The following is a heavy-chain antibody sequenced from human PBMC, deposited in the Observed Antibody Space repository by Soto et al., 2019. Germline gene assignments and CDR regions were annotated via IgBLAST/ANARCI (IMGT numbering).Heavy chain of an antibody. D-gene: IGHD3-3*01. J-gene: IGHJ6*02. Sequence: ASVKVSCKASGYTFTGYYMHWVRQAPGQGLEWMGWINPNSGGTNYAQKFQGRVTMTRDTSISTAYMELSRLRSDDTAVYYCEREYYDFWSGYRPYYYYYYGMDVWGQGTTVTVSS. CDR2: INPNSGGT. V-gene: IGHV1-2*02. CDR1: GYTFTGYY. CDR3: EREYYDFWSGYRPYYYYYYGMDV.